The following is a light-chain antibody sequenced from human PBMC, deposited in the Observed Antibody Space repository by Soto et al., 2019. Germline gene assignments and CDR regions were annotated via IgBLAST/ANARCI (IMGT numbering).Light chain of an antibody. V-gene: IGKV1-5*01. CDR2: DAS. J-gene: IGKJ2*01. CDR1: QSISSW. CDR3: QQYNSYPYT. Sequence: DIQMTQSPSTLSASVGERVTITCRASQSISSWLAWYQQKPGKAPKLLIYDASSLESGVPSRFSGSGSGTEFTLTISSLQPDDFATYCCQQYNSYPYTFGQGTKLEIK.